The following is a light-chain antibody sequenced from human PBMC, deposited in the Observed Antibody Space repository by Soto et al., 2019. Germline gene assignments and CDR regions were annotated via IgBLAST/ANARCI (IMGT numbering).Light chain of an antibody. CDR3: QQYVSSPWA. J-gene: IGKJ1*01. V-gene: IGKV3-20*01. CDR2: GAS. Sequence: IVWAQSPGTLSLSPGESDSVSGVASQSVSSSFLAWYQQKAGQAPRLLIYGASRRATGIPDRFSGSGSGTDFTLTISRLEPEDFAVYYCQQYVSSPWAFGQGTKVDIK. CDR1: QSVSSSF.